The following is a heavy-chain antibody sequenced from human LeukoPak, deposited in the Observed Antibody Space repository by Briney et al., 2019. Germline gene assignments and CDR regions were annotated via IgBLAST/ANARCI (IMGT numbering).Heavy chain of an antibody. CDR2: IYYSGST. V-gene: IGHV4-59*01. D-gene: IGHD4-17*01. CDR3: ARGDRGDPSRFEY. Sequence: SETLSLTCTVSGGSISTYYWSWIRQPPGKGLEWIGYIYYSGSTNYNPSLKSRVTISVDTSKDQFSLKLSSVTAADTAVYYCARGDRGDPSRFEYWGQGTLVTVSS. J-gene: IGHJ4*02. CDR1: GGSISTYY.